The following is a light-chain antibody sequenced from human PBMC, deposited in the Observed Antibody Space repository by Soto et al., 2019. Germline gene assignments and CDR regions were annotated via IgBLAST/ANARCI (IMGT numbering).Light chain of an antibody. CDR2: QDS. V-gene: IGLV3-1*01. Sequence: SYELTQPPSVSVSPGQTASITCSGDKLGDKYACWYQQKPGQSPVLVIYQDSKRPSGIPERFSGSNSGNTATLTISGTQAMDEADYYCQAWDSSTASWVFGGCTQLTVL. CDR1: KLGDKY. CDR3: QAWDSSTASWV. J-gene: IGLJ7*01.